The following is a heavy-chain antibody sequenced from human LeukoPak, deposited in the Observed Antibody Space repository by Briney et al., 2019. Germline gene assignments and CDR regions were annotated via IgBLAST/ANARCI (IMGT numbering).Heavy chain of an antibody. V-gene: IGHV1-18*01. CDR1: GYTFTSYG. D-gene: IGHD4-17*01. Sequence: ASVKVSCKASGYTFTSYGISWVRQAPGQGLEWMGWISAYNGNTNYAQKLQGRVTMTTDTSTSTAYMELRSLRSDDTAVYYCARDYGDYGFHYYYMDVWGKGTTVTVSS. J-gene: IGHJ6*03. CDR2: ISAYNGNT. CDR3: ARDYGDYGFHYYYMDV.